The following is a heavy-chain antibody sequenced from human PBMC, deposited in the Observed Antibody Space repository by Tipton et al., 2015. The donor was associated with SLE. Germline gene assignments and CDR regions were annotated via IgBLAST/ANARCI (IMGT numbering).Heavy chain of an antibody. D-gene: IGHD3-22*01. CDR2: VYYSGGT. CDR1: GGSISSHS. Sequence: TLSLTCTVSGGSISSHSWSWIRQPPGKGLEWIGYVYYSGGTNYSPSLRSRVSISLDTSRNQFSLKVTSVTAADTAVYFCARGTYYYDTSGYWTANYFDYWGLGTLVAVSS. CDR3: ARGTYYYDTSGYWTANYFDY. J-gene: IGHJ4*02. V-gene: IGHV4-59*11.